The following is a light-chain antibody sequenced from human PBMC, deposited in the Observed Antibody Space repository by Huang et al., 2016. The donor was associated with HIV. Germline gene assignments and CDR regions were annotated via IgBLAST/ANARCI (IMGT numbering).Light chain of an antibody. CDR2: GTS. J-gene: IGKJ1*01. V-gene: IGKV3-20*01. CDR1: QSVGSSY. CDR3: QQFGRSPWT. Sequence: EIVLTQSPGTLSLSPGEKATLSCRASQSVGSSYFAWYQQKPGQSPRLLIYGTSTRATGIPDRFSGSGSGTDFTLIITRLEHEDFAVYYCQQFGRSPWTFGQGTKVEIK.